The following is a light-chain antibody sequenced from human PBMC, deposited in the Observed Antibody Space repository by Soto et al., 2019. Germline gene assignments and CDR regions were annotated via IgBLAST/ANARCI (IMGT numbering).Light chain of an antibody. J-gene: IGLJ3*02. CDR1: NSDVGSHNF. Sequence: QSALTQPASVSGSPGXSITISCTGTNSDVGSHNFVSWYQQYPGKAPKLLIYEASKRPSGLSNRFSGSKSGNTASLTISGLQAEDEADYYCCSLTNGATWVFGGGTKLTVL. CDR3: CSLTNGATWV. CDR2: EAS. V-gene: IGLV2-23*01.